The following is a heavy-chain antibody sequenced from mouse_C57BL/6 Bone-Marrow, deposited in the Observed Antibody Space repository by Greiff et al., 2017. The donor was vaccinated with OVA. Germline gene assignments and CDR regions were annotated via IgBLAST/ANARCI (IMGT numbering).Heavy chain of an antibody. Sequence: QVHVKQPGAELVKPGASVKLSCKASGYTFTSYWMQWVKQRPGQGLEWIGEIDPSDSYTNYNQKFKGKATLTVDTSSSTAYMQLSSLTSEDSAVYYCASLYYGNNYWYFDVWGTGTTVTVSA. CDR3: ASLYYGNNYWYFDV. CDR1: GYTFTSYW. CDR2: IDPSDSYT. V-gene: IGHV1-50*01. D-gene: IGHD2-1*01. J-gene: IGHJ1*03.